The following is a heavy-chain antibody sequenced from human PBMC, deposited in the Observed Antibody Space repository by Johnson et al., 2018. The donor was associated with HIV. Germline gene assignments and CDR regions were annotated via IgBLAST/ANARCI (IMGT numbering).Heavy chain of an antibody. CDR2: IKQDGRDV. Sequence: VQLVESGGGLVQPGGSLRLSCAASGFTFSRYGMSWVRQAPGKGLEWVANIKQDGRDVHYVDSVKGRLTISRDNAKNSLCLQMNSLTVEDTAVYFCARDSVRELELPDGFDIWGQGTMVTVSS. CDR1: GFTFSRYG. D-gene: IGHD1-7*01. J-gene: IGHJ3*02. CDR3: ARDSVRELELPDGFDI. V-gene: IGHV3-7*03.